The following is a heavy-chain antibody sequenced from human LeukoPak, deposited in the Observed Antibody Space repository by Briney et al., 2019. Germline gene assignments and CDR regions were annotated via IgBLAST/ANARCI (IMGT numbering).Heavy chain of an antibody. CDR3: ARNWVDY. D-gene: IGHD7-27*01. V-gene: IGHV3-23*01. CDR1: GFTFNNYA. J-gene: IGHJ4*02. CDR2: ISAIGGIT. Sequence: GGSLRLSCAASGFTFNNYAMTWVRQAPGKGLEWVSTISAIGGITYYADSVKGRFTISRDNYNNALYVQMNGLRAEDTAIYYCARNWVDYWGQGTLVTVSS.